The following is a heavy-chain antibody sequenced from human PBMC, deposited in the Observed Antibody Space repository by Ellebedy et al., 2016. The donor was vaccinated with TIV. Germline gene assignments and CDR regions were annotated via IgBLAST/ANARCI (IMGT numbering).Heavy chain of an antibody. V-gene: IGHV1-46*04. CDR3: ARGTVIPNAFDI. Sequence: AASVKVSCKASGYTFSSYYMHWVRQAPGQGLEWMGISNPSGGSTNYEQKMQGRITMTRDTSTSTVYMDLSSLRSEDTAVYYCARGTVIPNAFDIWGQGTMVTVSS. J-gene: IGHJ3*02. D-gene: IGHD2-21*02. CDR2: SNPSGGST. CDR1: GYTFSSYY.